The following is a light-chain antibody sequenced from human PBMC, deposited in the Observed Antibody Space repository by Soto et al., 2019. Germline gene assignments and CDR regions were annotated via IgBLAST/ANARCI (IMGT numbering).Light chain of an antibody. CDR3: CSYADRYSLYV. V-gene: IGLV2-11*01. J-gene: IGLJ1*01. Sequence: QSVLTQPRSVSGSPGQSVTLSCTGTSSDVGGYNYVSWYQQHPGKAPKLMIYDVSKRPSGVPDRFSGSKSGNTASLTISGLQAEDEADYYCCSYADRYSLYVFGTGTKLTVL. CDR1: SSDVGGYNY. CDR2: DVS.